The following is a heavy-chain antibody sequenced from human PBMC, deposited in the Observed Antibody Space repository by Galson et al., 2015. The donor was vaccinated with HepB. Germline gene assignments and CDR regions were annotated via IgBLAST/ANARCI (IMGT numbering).Heavy chain of an antibody. Sequence: QSGAEVKKPGESLRISCKGSGFRFTTYWINWVRQMPGKGLEWMGRIDPSDSYTNYSPSFQGHVTISADTSISTAYLQCSSLKASDISMYFRASSARFGEFTPWGQGTLVTVSS. CDR3: ASSARFGEFTP. CDR2: IDPSDSYT. CDR1: GFRFTTYW. V-gene: IGHV5-10-1*01. J-gene: IGHJ5*02. D-gene: IGHD3-10*01.